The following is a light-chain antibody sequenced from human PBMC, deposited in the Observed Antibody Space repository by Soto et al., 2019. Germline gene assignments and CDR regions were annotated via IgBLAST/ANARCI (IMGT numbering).Light chain of an antibody. V-gene: IGKV1-39*01. CDR3: HQTYIAPAT. CDR2: AAS. Sequence: DIQMTPSPSSLSASVGDRVTITCRASQSINNCLSWFQQKPGQAPKLLIYAASSLQSGVPSRFSGSGSGTDFILTIDSLQPEDFATYFCHQTYIAPATFGQGTKVGVK. J-gene: IGKJ1*01. CDR1: QSINNC.